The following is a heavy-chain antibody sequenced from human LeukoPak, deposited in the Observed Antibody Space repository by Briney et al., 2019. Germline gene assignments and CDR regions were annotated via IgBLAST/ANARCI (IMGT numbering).Heavy chain of an antibody. CDR2: ISYDGSNK. Sequence: PGGSLRLSCAASGFTFSSYAMHWVRQAPGKGLEWVAVISYDGSNKYYADSVKGRFTISRDNSKNTLYLQMNSLRAEDTAVYYCARSKYSNSHVDYWGQGNLVTVSS. D-gene: IGHD6-6*01. V-gene: IGHV3-30-3*01. CDR3: ARSKYSNSHVDY. J-gene: IGHJ4*02. CDR1: GFTFSSYA.